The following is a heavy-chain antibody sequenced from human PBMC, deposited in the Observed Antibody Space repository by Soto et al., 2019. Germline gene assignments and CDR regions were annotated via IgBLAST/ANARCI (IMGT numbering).Heavy chain of an antibody. J-gene: IGHJ4*02. CDR1: GYTFPSYY. D-gene: IGHD3-22*01. CDR2: INPSGGST. CDR3: ARDWYRYYYDSSGPTFDY. V-gene: IGHV1-46*01. Sequence: GASVKVSCKASGYTFPSYYMHWVRQAPGQGLEWMGIINPSGGSTSYAQKFQGRVTMTRDTSTSTVYMELSSLRSEDTSVYYCARDWYRYYYDSSGPTFDYWGQGTLVTVS.